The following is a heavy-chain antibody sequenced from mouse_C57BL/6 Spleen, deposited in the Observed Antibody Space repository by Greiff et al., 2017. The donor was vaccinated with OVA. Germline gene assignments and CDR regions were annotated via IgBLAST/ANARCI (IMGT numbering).Heavy chain of an antibody. CDR1: GYTFTSYW. CDR3: TRDYDYDGSGFAY. D-gene: IGHD2-4*01. J-gene: IGHJ3*01. CDR2: IYPGNSDT. V-gene: IGHV1-5*01. Sequence: EVQLQQSGTVLARPGASVKMSCKTSGYTFTSYWMHWVKQRPGQGLEWIGAIYPGNSDTSYNQKFKGKAKLTAVTSASTAYMELSSLTNEDSAVYYCTRDYDYDGSGFAYWGQGTLVTVSA.